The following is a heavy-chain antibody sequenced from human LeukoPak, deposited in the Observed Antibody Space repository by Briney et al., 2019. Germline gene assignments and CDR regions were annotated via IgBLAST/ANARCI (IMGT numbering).Heavy chain of an antibody. CDR2: FDPEDGET. CDR1: GYTLTELS. J-gene: IGHJ4*02. D-gene: IGHD2-2*01. CDR3: ATVEYQLHYYFDY. V-gene: IGHV1-24*01. Sequence: ASVKVSCKVSGYTLTELSMHWVRQAPGKGLERIGGFDPEDGETIYAQKFQGRVAMTEDTSTDTAYMELSSLRSEDTAVYYCATVEYQLHYYFDYWGQGTLVTVSS.